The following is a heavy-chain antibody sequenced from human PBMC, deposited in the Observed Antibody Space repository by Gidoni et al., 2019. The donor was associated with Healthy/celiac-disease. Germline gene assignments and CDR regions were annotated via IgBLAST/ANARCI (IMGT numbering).Heavy chain of an antibody. CDR1: GFTVSSNY. CDR3: ARGDLTGSGSNDY. D-gene: IGHD3-10*01. V-gene: IGHV3-53*01. CDR2: IYSGGST. J-gene: IGHJ4*02. Sequence: EVQLVESGGGLIQPGGSLRLSCADSGFTVSSNYMSWVRQAPGKGLEWVSVIYSGGSTYYADSVKGRFTISRDNSKNTLYLQMNSLRAEDTAVYYCARGDLTGSGSNDYWCQGTLVTVSS.